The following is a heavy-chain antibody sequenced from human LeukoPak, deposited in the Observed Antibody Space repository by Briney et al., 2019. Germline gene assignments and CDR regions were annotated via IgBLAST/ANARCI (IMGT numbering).Heavy chain of an antibody. CDR2: INPNSGDT. D-gene: IGHD5-12*01. CDR1: GYTFTSYY. J-gene: IGHJ6*04. CDR3: GSFCSVTTRDLDV. Sequence: ASVKVSCKASGYTFTSYYMHWVRQAPGQGLEWMGWINPNSGDTNYAQKFQGRVTITRDTSISTAYMELSRLRSEDTAVYYCGSFCSVTTRDLDVWGKGTMVTVSS. V-gene: IGHV1-2*02.